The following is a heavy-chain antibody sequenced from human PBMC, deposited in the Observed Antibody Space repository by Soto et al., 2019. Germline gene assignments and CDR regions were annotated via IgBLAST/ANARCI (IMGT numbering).Heavy chain of an antibody. D-gene: IGHD1-26*01. Sequence: GASVKVSCKASGYTFTSYDVNWLRQATGQGLEWMGWMNPNSGNTGYAQKFQGRVTMTRNTSISTAYMELSSLRSEDTAVYYCARALVGATWYWFDPWGQGTLVTVSS. V-gene: IGHV1-8*01. J-gene: IGHJ5*02. CDR3: ARALVGATWYWFDP. CDR1: GYTFTSYD. CDR2: MNPNSGNT.